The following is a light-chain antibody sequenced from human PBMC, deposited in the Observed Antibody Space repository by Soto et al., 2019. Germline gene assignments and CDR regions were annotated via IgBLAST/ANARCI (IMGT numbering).Light chain of an antibody. V-gene: IGLV2-8*01. Sequence: QSVLTQPPSASGSPGQSVTISCTGTSSDVGGYNYVSWYQQHPGKAPKLMISEVSKPPSGVPDRFSGSKSGNTASLTVSGLQAEDEADYYCSSFAGNTNLVFGGGTKLTVL. J-gene: IGLJ2*01. CDR1: SSDVGGYNY. CDR3: SSFAGNTNLV. CDR2: EVS.